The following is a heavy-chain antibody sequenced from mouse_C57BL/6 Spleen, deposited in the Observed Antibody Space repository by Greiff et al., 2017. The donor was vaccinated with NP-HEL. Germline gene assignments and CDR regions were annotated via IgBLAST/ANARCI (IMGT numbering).Heavy chain of an antibody. D-gene: IGHD3-3*01. V-gene: IGHV5-15*01. CDR3: ARRGGDGGMDY. CDR1: GFTFSDYG. CDR2: ISNLAYSI. J-gene: IGHJ4*01. Sequence: EVKLMESGGGLVQPGGSLKLSCAASGFTFSDYGMAWVRQAPRKGPEWVAFISNLAYSIYYADTVTGRFTISRENAKNTLYLEMSSLRSEDTAMYYCARRGGDGGMDYWGQGTSVTVSS.